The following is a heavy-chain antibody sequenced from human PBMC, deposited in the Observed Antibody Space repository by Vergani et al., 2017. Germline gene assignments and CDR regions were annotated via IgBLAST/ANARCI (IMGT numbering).Heavy chain of an antibody. J-gene: IGHJ4*02. V-gene: IGHV3-21*01. Sequence: VQLVESGGGVVQPGRSLRLSCAASGFTFSSYSMNWVRQAPWKGLELVSSISSNSSYIYSADSVKGRLTISRDNAKNSLYLQINSLRAEDTAVYYCARLSRGDYDSSRWGQGTLVTVSS. D-gene: IGHD3-22*01. CDR1: GFTFSSYS. CDR3: ARLSRGDYDSSR. CDR2: ISSNSSYI.